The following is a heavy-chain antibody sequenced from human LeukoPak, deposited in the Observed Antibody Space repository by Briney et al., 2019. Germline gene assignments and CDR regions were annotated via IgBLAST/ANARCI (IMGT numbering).Heavy chain of an antibody. CDR3: ARFHSSWSSDI. V-gene: IGHV1-69*04. J-gene: IGHJ3*02. CDR1: GGTFSSYA. D-gene: IGHD6-13*01. CDR2: IIPILGIA. Sequence: ASVKVSCKASGGTFSSYAISWVRQAPGQGLEWMGRIIPILGIANYAQKFQGRVTITADKSTSTAYMELSSLRSEDTAVYYCARFHSSWSSDIWGQGTMVTVSS.